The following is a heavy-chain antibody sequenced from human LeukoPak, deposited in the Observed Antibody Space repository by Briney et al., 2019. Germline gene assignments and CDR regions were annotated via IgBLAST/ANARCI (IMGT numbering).Heavy chain of an antibody. J-gene: IGHJ6*02. D-gene: IGHD2-2*01. CDR2: INPSGGST. CDR1: GYTFTSYY. Sequence: ASVKVSCEASGYTFTSYYMHWVRQAPGQGLEWMGIINPSGGSTSYAQKFQGRVTMTRDTSTSTVYMELSSLRSEDTAVYYCARDNIVVVPAAPGYGMDVWGQGTTVTVSS. V-gene: IGHV1-46*01. CDR3: ARDNIVVVPAAPGYGMDV.